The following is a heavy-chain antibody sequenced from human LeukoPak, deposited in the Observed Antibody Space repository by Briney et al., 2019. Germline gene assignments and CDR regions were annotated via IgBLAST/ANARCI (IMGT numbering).Heavy chain of an antibody. CDR3: ARGRRRLAAAGATPPAPYFDY. D-gene: IGHD6-13*01. J-gene: IGHJ4*02. CDR1: GGSFSGYY. V-gene: IGHV4-34*01. Sequence: PSETLSLTCAVYGGSFSGYYWSWIRQPPGKGLGWIGEINHSGSTNYNPSLKSRVTISVDTSKNQFSLKLSSVTAADTAVYYCARGRRRLAAAGATPPAPYFDYWGQGTLVTVSS. CDR2: INHSGST.